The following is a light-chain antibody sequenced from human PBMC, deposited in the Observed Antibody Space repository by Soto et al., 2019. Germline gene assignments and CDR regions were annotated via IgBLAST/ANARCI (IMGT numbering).Light chain of an antibody. J-gene: IGKJ1*01. V-gene: IGKV3-15*01. Sequence: EIVMTQSPATLSVSPGERATLSCRASQSVSSNLAWYQQKPGQAPRLLIYGASTRATGIPARFSGSGSGTGFTLPISGLQSEDFAVYYCQQYDNWPPWTFGQGTKVEIK. CDR1: QSVSSN. CDR2: GAS. CDR3: QQYDNWPPWT.